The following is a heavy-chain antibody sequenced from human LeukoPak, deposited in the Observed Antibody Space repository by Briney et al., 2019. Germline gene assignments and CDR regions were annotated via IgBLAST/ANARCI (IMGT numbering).Heavy chain of an antibody. D-gene: IGHD3-3*01. CDR3: ANTLSNYDFWSGRYY. J-gene: IGHJ4*02. CDR2: ISYDGSNK. CDR1: GFTFSSYA. V-gene: IGHV3-30-3*01. Sequence: GGSLRLSCAASGFTFSSYAMHWVRQAPGKGLEWVAVISYDGSNKYYADSVKGRFTISRDNSKNTLYLQMNSLRAEDTAVYYCANTLSNYDFWSGRYYWGQGTLVTVSS.